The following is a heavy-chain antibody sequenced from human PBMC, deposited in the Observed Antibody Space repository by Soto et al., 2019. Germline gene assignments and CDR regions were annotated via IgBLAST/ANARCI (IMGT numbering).Heavy chain of an antibody. CDR1: GFPFPNAW. CDR3: TTDSYSTIIIVRFDY. V-gene: IGHV3-15*07. CDR2: IKSTIDGGTT. Sequence: GGSLRLSCAASGFPFPNAWMNWVRQAPGKGLEWVGRIKSTIDGGTTDYAEPVKGRFAISRDDSNNMVYLQMNSLKIEDTAVYYCTTDSYSTIIIVRFDYWGHGTQVTVSS. D-gene: IGHD3-22*01. J-gene: IGHJ4*01.